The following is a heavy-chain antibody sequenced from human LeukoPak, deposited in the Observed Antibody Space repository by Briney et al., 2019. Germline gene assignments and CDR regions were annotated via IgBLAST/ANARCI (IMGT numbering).Heavy chain of an antibody. V-gene: IGHV3-7*01. Sequence: GGSLRLSCAASGFTFSTYWMSWVRQAPGEGLEWVANIKQDGSESYYVESVKGRFTISRDNAKNSVSLEMNNLGAEDTAVYYCARDPTYYLRFGYFDSWGQGILVTVSS. CDR2: IKQDGSES. CDR3: ARDPTYYLRFGYFDS. D-gene: IGHD3-10*01. CDR1: GFTFSTYW. J-gene: IGHJ4*02.